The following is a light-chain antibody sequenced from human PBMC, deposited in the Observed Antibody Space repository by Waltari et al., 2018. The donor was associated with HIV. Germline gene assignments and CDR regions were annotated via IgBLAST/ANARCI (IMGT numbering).Light chain of an antibody. V-gene: IGKV3-15*01. J-gene: IGKJ1*01. CDR3: QQYNGWPRT. CDR1: QNVITN. CDR2: GAS. Sequence: DIVMPQSPPTLSVSPGERVTLSCRASQNVITNLAWYPQKPGNAPSLLIYGASTRASGIPARFTGGGSGSDFTLTINRLQSEDFGLYYCQQYNGWPRTFSQGTKV.